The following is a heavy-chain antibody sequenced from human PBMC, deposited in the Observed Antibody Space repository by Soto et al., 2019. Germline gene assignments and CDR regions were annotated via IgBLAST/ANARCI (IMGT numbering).Heavy chain of an antibody. CDR1: GGSISSSSYY. Sequence: TSETLSLTCTVSGGSISSSSYYWGWIRQPSGKGLEWIGSIYYSGSTYYNPSLKSRVTISVDTSKNQFSLKLSSATAADTAVYYCAGGDYDFWSGYHLFDYWGQGTLVTVSS. D-gene: IGHD3-3*01. CDR3: AGGDYDFWSGYHLFDY. CDR2: IYYSGST. J-gene: IGHJ4*02. V-gene: IGHV4-39*01.